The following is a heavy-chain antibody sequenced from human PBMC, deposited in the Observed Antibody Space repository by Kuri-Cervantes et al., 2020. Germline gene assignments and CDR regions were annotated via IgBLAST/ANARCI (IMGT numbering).Heavy chain of an antibody. D-gene: IGHD6-6*01. J-gene: IGHJ6*02. CDR3: ARRPIAARYYYYYGMDV. V-gene: IGHV1-8*01. Sequence: ASVKVSCKASGYTFTSYDINWVRQATGQGLEWMGWMNPSSGNTGYAQKFQGRVTMTRNTSISTAYMELSSLRSEDTAVYYCARRPIAARYYYYYGMDVWGQGTTVTVSS. CDR1: GYTFTSYD. CDR2: MNPSSGNT.